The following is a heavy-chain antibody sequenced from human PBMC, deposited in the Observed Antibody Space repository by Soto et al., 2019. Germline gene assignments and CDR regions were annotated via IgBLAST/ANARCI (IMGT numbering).Heavy chain of an antibody. CDR2: ISNRGDT. D-gene: IGHD2-15*01. CDR3: AREPRYCRGGSCSITGDAYDI. Sequence: EVQLVESGGGLVQPGGSLRLSCTASGFIVSYTYVNWVRQAPGKGLEWVSVISNRGDTHYADSVRGRFSLSRDISGNTLHLQMNNLRVEDTAVYYCAREPRYCRGGSCSITGDAYDIWGQGTMVTVSS. V-gene: IGHV3-66*01. CDR1: GFIVSYTY. J-gene: IGHJ3*02.